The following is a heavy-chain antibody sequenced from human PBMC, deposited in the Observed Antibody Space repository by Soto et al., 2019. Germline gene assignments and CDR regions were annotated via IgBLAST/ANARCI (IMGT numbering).Heavy chain of an antibody. Sequence: QVQLVQSGAEVKKPGASVKVSFKASGDTFTRCGISWVRQAPGQGLEWMGWISAYNAKTDYAQKFQGRVTLTTDTSTSTAYMELRSLRSDDTAVYYCYAADFYYYGMDVWGPGTTVTVSS. D-gene: IGHD2-2*01. J-gene: IGHJ6*02. CDR3: YAADFYYYGMDV. CDR1: GDTFTRCG. CDR2: ISAYNAKT. V-gene: IGHV1-18*01.